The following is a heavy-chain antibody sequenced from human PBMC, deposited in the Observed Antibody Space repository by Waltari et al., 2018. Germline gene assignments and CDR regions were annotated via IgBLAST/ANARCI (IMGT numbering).Heavy chain of an antibody. J-gene: IGHJ5*02. D-gene: IGHD6-19*01. CDR2: IYYRGST. V-gene: IGHV4-59*11. Sequence: QVQLQESGPGLVKPSETLSLTCHVSGGSIRSHYWSWIRQPPGKGLEWIGYIYYRGSTNYNPSLKSLVTISVDTSKNQFSLKLSSVTAADTAVYYCARVRYSSGWGMFDPWGQGTLVTVSS. CDR1: GGSIRSHY. CDR3: ARVRYSSGWGMFDP.